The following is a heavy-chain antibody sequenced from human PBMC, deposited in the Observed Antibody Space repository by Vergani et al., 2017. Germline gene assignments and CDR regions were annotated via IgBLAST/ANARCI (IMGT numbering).Heavy chain of an antibody. CDR3: AKVGRSEVAGTFGAFDI. J-gene: IGHJ3*02. D-gene: IGHD6-19*01. CDR1: GFTFSSYS. Sequence: EVQVVESGGGVVRPGGSLRLSCAAPGFTFSSYSMNWVRQAPGKGLEWVSYISSSSSTIYYADSVKGRFTISRDISKNTLFLHMNSLRPEDTAVYYCAKVGRSEVAGTFGAFDIWGQGTMVTVSS. CDR2: ISSSSSTI. V-gene: IGHV3-48*01.